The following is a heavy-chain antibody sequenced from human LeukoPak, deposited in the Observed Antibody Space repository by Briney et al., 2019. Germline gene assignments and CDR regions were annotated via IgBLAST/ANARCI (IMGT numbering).Heavy chain of an antibody. D-gene: IGHD1-26*01. CDR3: SGSFVVGATYPSH. J-gene: IGHJ4*02. V-gene: IGHV3-21*01. CDR2: IGSRGSYI. CDR1: GFTFSSYH. Sequence: AGGSLRLSCAVSGFTFSSYHMKSVRQAPRKGLERVSSIGSRGSYINSADSLRGRFTIYREHAKTTLSLQLNSLRPGDTPFYYLSGSFVVGATYPSHWGQGTLVTVSS.